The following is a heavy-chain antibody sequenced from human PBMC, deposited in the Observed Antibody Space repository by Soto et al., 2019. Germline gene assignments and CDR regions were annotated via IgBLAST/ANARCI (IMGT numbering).Heavy chain of an antibody. CDR3: ARRYVCCYGSGTGPYYYGMDV. Sequence: VASVKVSCKASGYTFTGYYMHWVRQAPGQGLEWMGWINPNSGGTNYAQKCQGRVTMTRDTSISTAYMELSRLRSDDTAVYYCARRYVCCYGSGTGPYYYGMDVWGQGTTVTVSS. CDR1: GYTFTGYY. CDR2: INPNSGGT. D-gene: IGHD3-10*01. V-gene: IGHV1-2*02. J-gene: IGHJ6*02.